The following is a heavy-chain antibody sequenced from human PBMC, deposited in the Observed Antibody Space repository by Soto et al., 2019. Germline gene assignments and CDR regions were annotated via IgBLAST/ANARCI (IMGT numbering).Heavy chain of an antibody. CDR3: VKHDGGYPSTAPH. Sequence: EVQLLESGGGLVQPGGSLRLSCAASGITISNYPMSWVRQAPGKGLDWVSGISGSGDRTYYADSAKGRFTISKDISRNSLSLQRDSLGVEDTAVYFCVKHDGGYPSTAPHWGQGTLVTASS. CDR1: GITISNYP. V-gene: IGHV3-23*01. D-gene: IGHD3-22*01. J-gene: IGHJ4*02. CDR2: ISGSGDRT.